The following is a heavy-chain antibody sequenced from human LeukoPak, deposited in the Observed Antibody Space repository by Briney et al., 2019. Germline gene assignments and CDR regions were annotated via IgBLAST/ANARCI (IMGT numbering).Heavy chain of an antibody. J-gene: IGHJ6*02. CDR3: ARDRYGDYYGMDV. D-gene: IGHD4-17*01. CDR2: IYYNGST. Sequence: SETLSLTCTVSGGSISSGGYCWSWIRQHPGKGLEWIGYIYYNGSTYYNPSLKSRVTISVDTSKNQFSLKLSSVTAADTAVYYCARDRYGDYYGMDVWGQGTTVTVSS. V-gene: IGHV4-31*03. CDR1: GGSISSGGYC.